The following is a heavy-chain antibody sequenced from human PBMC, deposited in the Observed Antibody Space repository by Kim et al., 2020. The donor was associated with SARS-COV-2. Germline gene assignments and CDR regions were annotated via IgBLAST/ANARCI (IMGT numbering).Heavy chain of an antibody. V-gene: IGHV3-21*01. CDR3: ARDRPPTANYDILTGYCGFDY. CDR1: GFTFSSYS. CDR2: ISSSSSYI. D-gene: IGHD3-9*01. Sequence: GGSLRLSCAASGFTFSSYSMNWVRQAPGKGLEWVSSISSSSSYIYYADSVKGRFTISRDNAKNSLYLQMNSLRAEDTAVYYCARDRPPTANYDILTGYCGFDYWGQGTLVTVSS. J-gene: IGHJ4*02.